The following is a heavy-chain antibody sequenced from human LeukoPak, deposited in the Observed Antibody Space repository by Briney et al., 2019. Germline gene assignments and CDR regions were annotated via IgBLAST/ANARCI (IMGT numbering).Heavy chain of an antibody. CDR2: IRYDGGNK. V-gene: IGHV3-30*02. D-gene: IGHD6-19*01. Sequence: PGGSLRLSCAASGFTFSTYGMHWVRQAPGKGLEWVAVIRYDGGNKYYADSVKGRFTISRDNSKNTLYLQMNSLRVEDTAVYYCAKVGSGWYGVDYWGQGTLVTVSS. CDR1: GFTFSTYG. J-gene: IGHJ4*02. CDR3: AKVGSGWYGVDY.